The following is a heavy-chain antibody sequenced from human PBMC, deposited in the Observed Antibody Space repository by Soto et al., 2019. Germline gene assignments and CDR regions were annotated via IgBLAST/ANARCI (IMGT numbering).Heavy chain of an antibody. CDR3: ARDQSSSFYFDY. CDR1: GFTFSSYG. J-gene: IGHJ4*02. CDR2: ISDTGSSH. V-gene: IGHV3-30*03. D-gene: IGHD6-6*01. Sequence: GGSLRLSCVGSGFTFSSYGMHWVRQAPGKGLECVAVISDTGSSHYYAASVEGRFTISRENSKNTLSLHMDRLRVEDTAVYYCARDQSSSFYFDYWGQGTLVTVSS.